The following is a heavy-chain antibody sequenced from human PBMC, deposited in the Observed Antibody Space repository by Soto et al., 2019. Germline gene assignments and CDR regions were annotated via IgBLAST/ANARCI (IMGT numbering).Heavy chain of an antibody. J-gene: IGHJ4*02. V-gene: IGHV3-23*04. Sequence: EVQLVESGGGLVKPGGSLRLSCAASGFTFSNAWMSWVRQAPGKGLEWVSAISGSGGSTYYADSVKGRFTISRDNSKNTLYLQMNSLRAEDTAVYYCAKLPIGPPPPSYGYWGQGTLVTVSS. CDR3: AKLPIGPPPPSYGY. CDR2: ISGSGGST. D-gene: IGHD1-26*01. CDR1: GFTFSNAW.